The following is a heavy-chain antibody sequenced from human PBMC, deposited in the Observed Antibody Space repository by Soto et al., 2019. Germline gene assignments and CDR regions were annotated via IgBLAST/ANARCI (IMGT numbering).Heavy chain of an antibody. Sequence: EVQLVESGGGLVQPGESLRLSCAASGFSFSTYAMNWVRQAPGKGLEWVSYISSGGSTVYYADSVKGRFTISRDNAKKSLYLQKNSLRDEDTAAYYCARGGYYYYGMDVWGQGTTVTVSS. CDR3: ARGGYYYYGMDV. J-gene: IGHJ6*02. CDR1: GFSFSTYA. CDR2: ISSGGSTV. V-gene: IGHV3-48*02.